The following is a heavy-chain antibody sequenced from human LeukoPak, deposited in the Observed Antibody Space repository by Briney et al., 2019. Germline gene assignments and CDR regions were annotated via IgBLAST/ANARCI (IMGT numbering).Heavy chain of an antibody. J-gene: IGHJ4*02. V-gene: IGHV4-30-2*01. CDR3: ARGVAVAGTVFDY. Sequence: SQTLSLTCAVSGGSISSGGYSWSWIRQPPGKGLEWIGYIYHSGSTYYNPSLKSRVTISVDRSKSQFSLKLSSVTAADTAVYYCARGVAVAGTVFDYWGQGTLVTVSS. CDR2: IYHSGST. D-gene: IGHD6-19*01. CDR1: GGSISSGGYS.